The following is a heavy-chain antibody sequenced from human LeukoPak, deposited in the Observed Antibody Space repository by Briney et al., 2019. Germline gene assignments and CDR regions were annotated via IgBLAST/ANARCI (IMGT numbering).Heavy chain of an antibody. CDR2: ISYDGSNK. Sequence: PGRSLRLSCAASGFTFSSYAMHWVRQAPGKGLEWVAVISYDGSNKYYADSVKGRFTISRDNSKNTLYLQMNSLRAEDTAVYYCARGSGLSLDYWGQGTLVTVSS. V-gene: IGHV3-30-3*01. CDR3: ARGSGLSLDY. J-gene: IGHJ4*02. D-gene: IGHD6-19*01. CDR1: GFTFSSYA.